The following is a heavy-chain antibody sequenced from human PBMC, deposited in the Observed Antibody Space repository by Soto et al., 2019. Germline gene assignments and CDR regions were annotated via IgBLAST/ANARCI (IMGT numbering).Heavy chain of an antibody. V-gene: IGHV3-21*01. CDR3: AREEIFGVVIPNPVDY. CDR1: GFTFSSYS. CDR2: ISSSSSYI. J-gene: IGHJ4*02. Sequence: PGGSLRLSCAASGFTFSSYSMNWVRQAPGKGLEWVSSISSSSSYIYYADSVKGRFTISRDNAKNSLYLQMNSLRAEDTAVYYCAREEIFGVVIPNPVDYWGQGTLVTVSS. D-gene: IGHD3-3*01.